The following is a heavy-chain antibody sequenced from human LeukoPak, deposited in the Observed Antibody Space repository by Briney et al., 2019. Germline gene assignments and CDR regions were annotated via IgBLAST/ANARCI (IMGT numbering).Heavy chain of an antibody. CDR1: GGSSSGYY. CDR3: ARGPKHSGYYFDY. V-gene: IGHV4-34*01. Sequence: SETLSLTCAVYGGSSSGYYWSWIRQPPGKGLEWIGEINHSGSTDYNPSLKSRVTISVDTSKNQFSLKLSSVTAADTAVYYCARGPKHSGYYFDYWGQGTLVTVSS. CDR2: INHSGST. J-gene: IGHJ4*02. D-gene: IGHD1-14*01.